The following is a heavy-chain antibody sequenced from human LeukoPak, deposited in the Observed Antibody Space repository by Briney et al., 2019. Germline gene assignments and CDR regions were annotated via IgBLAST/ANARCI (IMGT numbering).Heavy chain of an antibody. CDR1: GFTFSSYS. CDR3: TTDTWGPFKQQLVQRWGVDYYYMDV. J-gene: IGHJ6*03. D-gene: IGHD6-13*01. Sequence: AGGSLRLSCAASGFTFSSYSMNWVRQAPGKGLEWVGRIKSKTDGGTTDYAAPVKGRFTISRDDSKNTLYLQMNSLKTEDTAVYYCTTDTWGPFKQQLVQRWGVDYYYMDVWGKGTTVTISS. V-gene: IGHV3-15*01. CDR2: IKSKTDGGTT.